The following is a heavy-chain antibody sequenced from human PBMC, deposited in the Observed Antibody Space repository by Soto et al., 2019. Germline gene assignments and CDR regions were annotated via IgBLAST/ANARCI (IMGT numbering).Heavy chain of an antibody. V-gene: IGHV3-23*01. J-gene: IGHJ6*03. CDR2: TSGSGGNT. CDR3: AKGSTSTHYLTYYFYYMDV. Sequence: LLESGGGLAQPEGSLRLSCAASGLPFSSNDLNWVRQAPGPGLEWVSATSGSGGNTYYADSVKGRFTITRDNTKNTLYLQMDSRRAEDTAVYYWAKGSTSTHYLTYYFYYMDVWGKGTTVTVSS. D-gene: IGHD2-2*01. CDR1: GLPFSSND.